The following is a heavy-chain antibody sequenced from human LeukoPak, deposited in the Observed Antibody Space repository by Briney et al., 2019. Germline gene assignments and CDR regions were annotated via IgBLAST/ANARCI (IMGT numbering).Heavy chain of an antibody. V-gene: IGHV4-39*07. CDR1: GGSISSSSYY. D-gene: IGHD2-8*01. CDR3: VVMEYRDYYFDF. Sequence: KPSETLSLTCTVSGGSISSSSYYWGWIRQPPGKGLEWIGSIYYSGTTYYNPSLKSRVTISADTSKNQFSLKLSSVTAADTALYYCVVMEYRDYYFDFWGQGTLVTVSS. CDR2: IYYSGTT. J-gene: IGHJ4*02.